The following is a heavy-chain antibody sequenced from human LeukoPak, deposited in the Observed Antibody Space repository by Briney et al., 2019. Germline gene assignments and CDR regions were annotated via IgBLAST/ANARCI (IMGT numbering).Heavy chain of an antibody. D-gene: IGHD1-7*01. CDR1: GYTFTGYY. J-gene: IGHJ4*02. CDR3: AREKDLVTGTTEFDY. V-gene: IGHV1-2*02. CDR2: INPNSGGT. Sequence: ASVKVSCKASGYTFTGYYMHWVRRAPGQGLEWMGWINPNSGGTNYAQKFQGRVTMTRDTSISTAYMELSRLRSDDTAVYYCAREKDLVTGTTEFDYWGQGTLVTVSS.